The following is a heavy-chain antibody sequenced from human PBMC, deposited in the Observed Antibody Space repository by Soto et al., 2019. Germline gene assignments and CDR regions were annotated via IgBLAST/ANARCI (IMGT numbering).Heavy chain of an antibody. CDR3: SHTTWANTSGRFDP. CDR2: IYWDDDK. V-gene: IGHV2-5*02. D-gene: IGHD1-26*01. J-gene: IGHJ5*02. CDR1: GLSLNTRGVG. Sequence: QITLKESGPTLVKPPQTLMLTCSISGLSLNTRGVGVGRIRQPPGTALEWLALIYWDDDKRYSPSLKSRLTVTKDSSKVHLVLTMPTMDPVGTCTYFCSHTTWANTSGRFDPWGQGTLVTLSS.